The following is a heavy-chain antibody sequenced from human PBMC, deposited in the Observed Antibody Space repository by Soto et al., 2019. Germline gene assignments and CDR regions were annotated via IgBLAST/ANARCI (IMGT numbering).Heavy chain of an antibody. V-gene: IGHV3-48*02. D-gene: IGHD3-22*01. CDR1: GFTFSSYS. CDR3: AREGDYYDSSGYDY. CDR2: ISSSSSTI. J-gene: IGHJ4*02. Sequence: QLGGSLRLSCAASGFTFSSYSMNWVRQAPGKGLEWVSYISSSSSTIYYADSVKGRFTISRDNAKNSLYLQMNSLRDEDTAVYYCAREGDYYDSSGYDYWGQGTLVTVSS.